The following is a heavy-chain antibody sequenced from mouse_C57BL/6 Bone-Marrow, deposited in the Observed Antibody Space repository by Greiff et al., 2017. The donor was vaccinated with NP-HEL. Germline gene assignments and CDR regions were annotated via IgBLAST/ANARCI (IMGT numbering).Heavy chain of an antibody. CDR3: AIGSIYWYFDV. J-gene: IGHJ1*03. Sequence: QVQLKESGPGLVQPSQSLSITCTVSGFSLTSYGVHWVRQSPGKGLEWLGVIWRGGSTDYNAAFMSRPSITKDNSKSQVFFKMNSLQADDTAIYYCAIGSIYWYFDVWGTGTTVTVSS. CDR1: GFSLTSYG. D-gene: IGHD1-1*01. V-gene: IGHV2-5*01. CDR2: IWRGGST.